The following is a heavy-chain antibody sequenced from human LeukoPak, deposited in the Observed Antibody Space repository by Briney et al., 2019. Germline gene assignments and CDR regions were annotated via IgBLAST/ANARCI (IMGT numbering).Heavy chain of an antibody. CDR3: ARDTIQPGLIDD. CDR1: GFTFSLYA. J-gene: IGHJ4*02. D-gene: IGHD2-2*01. Sequence: LPGGSLRLSCAASGFTFSLYAMNWVHQAPGKGLEWISYINSGGDDIHYAASVRDRFTISRDDARNILFLQLSSLRAEDTAVYYCARDTIQPGLIDDWGQGTLVTVSS. CDR2: INSGGDDI. V-gene: IGHV3-48*04.